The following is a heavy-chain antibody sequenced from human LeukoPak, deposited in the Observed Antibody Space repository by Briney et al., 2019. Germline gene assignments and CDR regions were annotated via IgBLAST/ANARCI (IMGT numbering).Heavy chain of an antibody. D-gene: IGHD3-16*01. CDR3: ARDQVGGEWFDP. Sequence: ASVKVSCKASGYTFTSYDINWVRQATGQGLEWMGWMNPNSGNTGYAQKFQGRVTITRNTSISTAYMELSSLRSEDTAVYYCARDQVGGEWFDPWGQGTLVTVSS. V-gene: IGHV1-8*03. CDR1: GYTFTSYD. CDR2: MNPNSGNT. J-gene: IGHJ5*02.